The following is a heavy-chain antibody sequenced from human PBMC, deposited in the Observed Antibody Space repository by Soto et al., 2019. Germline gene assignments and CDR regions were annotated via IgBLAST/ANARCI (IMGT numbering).Heavy chain of an antibody. Sequence: GGSLRLFCTASGFTFGAYAMSWFRQAPGKGLEWVGFIRSKAYGGTTEYAASVKGRFTISRDDSKSIAYLQMNSLKTEDTAVYYCTRDLGDYYGMDVWGQGTTVTVSS. V-gene: IGHV3-49*03. J-gene: IGHJ6*02. CDR2: IRSKAYGGTT. CDR1: GFTFGAYA. CDR3: TRDLGDYYGMDV.